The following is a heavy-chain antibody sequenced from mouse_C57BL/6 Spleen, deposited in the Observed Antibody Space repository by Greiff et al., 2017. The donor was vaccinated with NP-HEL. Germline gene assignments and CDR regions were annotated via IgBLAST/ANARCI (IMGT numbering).Heavy chain of an antibody. J-gene: IGHJ1*03. CDR3: ARYYSNHGGYFDV. CDR1: GYAFSSYW. D-gene: IGHD2-5*01. V-gene: IGHV1-80*01. CDR2: IYPGDGDT. Sequence: VQLQESGAELVKPGASVKISCKASGYAFSSYWMNWVKQRPGKGLEWIGQIYPGDGDTNYNGKFKGKATLTADKSSSTAYMQLSSLTSEDSAVYFCARYYSNHGGYFDVWGTGTTVTVSS.